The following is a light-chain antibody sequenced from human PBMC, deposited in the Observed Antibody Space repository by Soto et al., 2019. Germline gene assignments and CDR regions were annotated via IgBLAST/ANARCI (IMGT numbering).Light chain of an antibody. J-gene: IGKJ5*01. V-gene: IGKV3-20*01. CDR2: GAS. Sequence: EIVLTQSPGTLPLSPGERVTLSCRASQSIMNNYLAWYQQKPGQAPRLLIYGASSRVTGIPDRFSGSGSGTDFTLTISRLEPEDFAVYYCQQYRSSPITFGQGTRLEIK. CDR3: QQYRSSPIT. CDR1: QSIMNNY.